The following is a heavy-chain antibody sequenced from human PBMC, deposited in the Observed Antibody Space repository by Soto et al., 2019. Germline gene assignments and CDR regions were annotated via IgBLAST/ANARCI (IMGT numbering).Heavy chain of an antibody. CDR2: IYYSGST. CDR3: AAQRIAAAGTGWFDP. J-gene: IGHJ5*02. CDR1: GGSISSYY. V-gene: IGHV4-59*01. Sequence: SETLSLTCTVSGGSISSYYWSWIRQPPGKGLEWIGYIYYSGSTNYNPSLKSRVTISVDTSKNQFSLKLSSVTAADTAVYYCAAQRIAAAGTGWFDPWGQGTLVTVSS. D-gene: IGHD6-13*01.